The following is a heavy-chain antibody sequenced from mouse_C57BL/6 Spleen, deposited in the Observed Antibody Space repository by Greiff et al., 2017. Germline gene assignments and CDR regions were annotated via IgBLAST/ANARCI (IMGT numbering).Heavy chain of an antibody. Sequence: EVKVEESGGGLVQPGDSMKLSCVASGFTFSNYWMNWVRQSPEKGLEWIAQIKLKSDNYATHYAESVKGRFTISRDDSKSSVYLQMNNLRAEDTGIYYCTDPLYWYFDVWGTGTTVTVSS. J-gene: IGHJ1*03. CDR3: TDPLYWYFDV. CDR1: GFTFSNYW. V-gene: IGHV6-3*01. CDR2: IKLKSDNYAT.